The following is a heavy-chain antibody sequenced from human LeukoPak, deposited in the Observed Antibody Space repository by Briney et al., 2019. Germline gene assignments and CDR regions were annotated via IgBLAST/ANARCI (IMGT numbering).Heavy chain of an antibody. CDR1: GFTVSSFW. CDR2: ISYDESNK. CDR3: AEGEMATINQRNYFDY. V-gene: IGHV3-30*18. D-gene: IGHD5-24*01. Sequence: GGSLRLSCAASGFTVSSFWMHWVRQAPGKGLEWVAVISYDESNKYYADSVKGRFTISRDNSKNVLYLQMNSLRAEDTAVYYCAEGEMATINQRNYFDYWGQGILVTVSS. J-gene: IGHJ4*02.